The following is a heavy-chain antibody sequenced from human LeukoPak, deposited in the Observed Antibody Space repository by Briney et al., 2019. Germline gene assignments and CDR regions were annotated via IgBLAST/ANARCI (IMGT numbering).Heavy chain of an antibody. D-gene: IGHD6-19*01. CDR2: ISYDGRDK. J-gene: IGHJ4*02. Sequence: GGSLRLSCAASGFTFSSYAMHWVRQAPGKGLEWVAVISYDGRDKYYADSVKGRFTISRDNSKNTLYLQMNSLRAEDTAMYSCARPYSSGWYGDFDHWGQGTLVTVSS. V-gene: IGHV3-30*04. CDR3: ARPYSSGWYGDFDH. CDR1: GFTFSSYA.